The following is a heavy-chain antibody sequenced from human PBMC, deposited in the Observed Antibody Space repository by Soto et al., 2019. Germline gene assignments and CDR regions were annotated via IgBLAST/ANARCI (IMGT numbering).Heavy chain of an antibody. J-gene: IGHJ6*02. D-gene: IGHD6-19*01. V-gene: IGHV1-18*04. CDR2: ISAYNGNT. CDR3: ARDWGHSSGWYYYYYGMDV. Sequence: QVQLVQSGAEVKKPGASVKVSCKASGYTFTSYGISWVRQAPGQGLEWMGWISAYNGNTNYAQKHQGRVTMTTDTSTSTADMELRSLRSDDTAVYYCARDWGHSSGWYYYYYGMDVWGQGTTVTVSS. CDR1: GYTFTSYG.